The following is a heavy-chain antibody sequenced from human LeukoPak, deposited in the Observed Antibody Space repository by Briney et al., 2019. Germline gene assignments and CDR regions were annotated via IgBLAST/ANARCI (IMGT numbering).Heavy chain of an antibody. CDR2: ISYDGSNK. J-gene: IGHJ4*02. CDR1: GFTFSSYA. D-gene: IGHD2-21*02. Sequence: GGSLRLSCVASGFTFSSYAMHWVRQAPGKGLGWVAIISYDGSNKYYADSVKGRFTISRDNSKNTLYLQMNSLRAEDTAVYYCARGASVVTATAFDYWGQGSLVTVSS. V-gene: IGHV3-30-3*01. CDR3: ARGASVVTATAFDY.